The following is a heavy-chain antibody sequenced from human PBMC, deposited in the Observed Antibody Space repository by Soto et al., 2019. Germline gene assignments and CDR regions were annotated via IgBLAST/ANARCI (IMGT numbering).Heavy chain of an antibody. CDR3: ARDRNAQEDHPFDDEPPRFMDV. CDR1: GFTFGAYS. CDR2: ISGSRSYI. Sequence: VLLVESGGGLVKPGESLRLSCAASGFTFGAYSLHWVRQGPGKGLEWVSSISGSRSYIYYAESVKGRFTISRDNDRNSLYLKMNSLKVEDTAVYFCARDRNAQEDHPFDDEPPRFMDVWGKGTTVSVSS. V-gene: IGHV3-21*01. J-gene: IGHJ6*03. D-gene: IGHD3-16*01.